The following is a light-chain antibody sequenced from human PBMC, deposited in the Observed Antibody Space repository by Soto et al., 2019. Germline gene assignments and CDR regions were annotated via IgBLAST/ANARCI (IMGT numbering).Light chain of an antibody. CDR2: DAS. J-gene: IGKJ2*01. CDR3: QQYNSYSPT. CDR1: QSISSW. Sequence: DLQMTQSPSTLSASVGDRVTITCRASQSISSWLAWYQQKPGKAPKLLIYDASSLESGVPSRFSGSASGTEFTLTISSLQPDDFATYYCQQYNSYSPTFGQGTKLEIK. V-gene: IGKV1-5*01.